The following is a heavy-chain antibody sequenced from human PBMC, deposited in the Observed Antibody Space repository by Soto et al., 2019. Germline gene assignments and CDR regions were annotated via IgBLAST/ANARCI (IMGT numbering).Heavy chain of an antibody. CDR2: IYYSGST. D-gene: IGHD3-10*01. CDR3: ASRHGGLWFGELLYFDY. Sequence: KTSETLSLTCTVSGGSISSSSYYWGWIRQPPGKGLEWIGSIYYSGSTYYNPSLKSRVTISVDTSKNQFSLKLSSVTAADTAVYYCASRHGGLWFGELLYFDYWGQGALVTVSS. J-gene: IGHJ4*02. V-gene: IGHV4-39*01. CDR1: GGSISSSSYY.